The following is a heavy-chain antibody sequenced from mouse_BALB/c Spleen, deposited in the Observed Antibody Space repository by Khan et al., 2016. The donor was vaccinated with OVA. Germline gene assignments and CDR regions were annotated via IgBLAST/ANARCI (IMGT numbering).Heavy chain of an antibody. CDR1: GYTFTDFA. CDR3: AGGSGNSRFAY. J-gene: IGHJ3*01. D-gene: IGHD1-3*01. CDR2: ISTYYGDA. V-gene: IGHV1S137*01. Sequence: QVQLKESGAELVRPGVSVKLSCKGSGYTFTDFAMHWVKQSHAKSLEWIGVISTYYGDATYNQKFKGKATMTVDKSSSTAYMELARLTSDDSAISYCAGGSGNSRFAYWGQGTLVTVSA.